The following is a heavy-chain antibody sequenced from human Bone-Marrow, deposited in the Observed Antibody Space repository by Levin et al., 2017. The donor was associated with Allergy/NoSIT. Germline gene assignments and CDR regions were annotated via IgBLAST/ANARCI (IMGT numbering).Heavy chain of an antibody. V-gene: IGHV4-31*03. CDR2: IYDSGST. Sequence: SETLSLTCTVSGGSIRSGGYYWSWIRQHPGKGREWIGYIYDSGSTSYNPSLESRVAISVDTSKNHFYLKLTSLTAADTAVYYCARIPATTSEFDYWGQGTLVTVSS. CDR3: ARIPATTSEFDY. CDR1: GGSIRSGGYY. D-gene: IGHD5-24*01. J-gene: IGHJ4*02.